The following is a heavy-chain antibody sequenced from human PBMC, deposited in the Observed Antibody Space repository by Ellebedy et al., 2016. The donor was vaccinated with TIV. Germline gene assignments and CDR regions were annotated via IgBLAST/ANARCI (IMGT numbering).Heavy chain of an antibody. CDR3: ARSTMIVVVPFDY. J-gene: IGHJ4*02. Sequence: MPGGSLRLSCSVSGASISSYYWGWIRQPPGKGLEWIGSIYYSGSTYYNPSLKSRVTISVDTSKNQFSLKLSSVTAADTAVYYCARSTMIVVVPFDYWGQGTLVTVSS. V-gene: IGHV4-39*01. D-gene: IGHD3-22*01. CDR2: IYYSGST. CDR1: GASISSYY.